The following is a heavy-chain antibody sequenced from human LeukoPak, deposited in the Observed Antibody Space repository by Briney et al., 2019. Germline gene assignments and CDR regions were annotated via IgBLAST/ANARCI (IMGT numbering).Heavy chain of an antibody. CDR2: IYYSGST. J-gene: IGHJ4*02. D-gene: IGHD3-22*01. V-gene: IGHV4-59*01. CDR1: GGSISSYY. Sequence: PSETLSLTCAVAGGSISSYYWSWIRQPPGKGLEWIGYIYYSGSTNYSPSLKSRVTISVDTSKNQFSLKLSSVTAADTAVYYCVRGADSSGYYFFDYWGQGTLVTVSS. CDR3: VRGADSSGYYFFDY.